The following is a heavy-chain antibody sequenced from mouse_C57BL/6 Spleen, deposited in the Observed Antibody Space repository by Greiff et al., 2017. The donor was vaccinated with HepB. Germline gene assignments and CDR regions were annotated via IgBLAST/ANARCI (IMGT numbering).Heavy chain of an antibody. CDR2: IDPSDSYT. Sequence: VQLQQPGAELVMPGASVKLSCKASGYTFTSYWMHWVKQRPGQGLEWIGEIDPSDSYTNYNQKFKGKSTLTVDKSSSTAYMQLSSLTSEDSAVYYCARGITPHFDYWGQGTTLTVSS. V-gene: IGHV1-69*01. J-gene: IGHJ2*01. CDR1: GYTFTSYW. D-gene: IGHD1-1*01. CDR3: ARGITPHFDY.